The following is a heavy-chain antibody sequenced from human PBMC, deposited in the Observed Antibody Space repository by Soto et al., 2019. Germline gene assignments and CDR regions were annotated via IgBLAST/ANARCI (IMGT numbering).Heavy chain of an antibody. J-gene: IGHJ4*02. D-gene: IGHD3-10*01. V-gene: IGHV1-46*01. CDR2: NNPSGGST. Sequence: ASVKVSCTASGDTFTSYYMSWVRQAPGQELEWMGINNPSGGSTSYARKFQGRVTMTRDTSTSTVYMELSSLRSEDTAVDYCARGEAMVRGVLISSVDRGQGTRVTVS. CDR1: GDTFTSYY. CDR3: ARGEAMVRGVLISSVD.